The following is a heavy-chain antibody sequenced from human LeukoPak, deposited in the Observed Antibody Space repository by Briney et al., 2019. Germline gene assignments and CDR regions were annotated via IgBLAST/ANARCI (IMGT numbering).Heavy chain of an antibody. D-gene: IGHD5-24*01. V-gene: IGHV3-21*06. J-gene: IGHJ4*02. CDR3: ARGTDGYNIDY. CDR2: ISSSRGSYI. CDR1: GFIFNTYS. Sequence: GGSLRHSCVASGFIFNTYSMNWVRQAPGKGLEWVSSISSSRGSYIYYGDSVRGRFTVSRDNAKNLLYLQMNSLRVEDTAVYYCARGTDGYNIDYWGQGTVVTVSS.